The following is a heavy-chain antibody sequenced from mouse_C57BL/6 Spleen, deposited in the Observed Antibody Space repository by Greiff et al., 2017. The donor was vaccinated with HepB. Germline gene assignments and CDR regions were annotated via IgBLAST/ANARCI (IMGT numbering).Heavy chain of an antibody. J-gene: IGHJ4*01. Sequence: QVQLQQSGAELVRPGTSVKVSCKASGYAFTNYLIEWVKQRPGQGLEWIGVINPRSGNTYYNEKFKGKATLTADKSSSTAYMELRSLTSEDSAVYFCARWLQFMDYWGQGTSVTVSS. V-gene: IGHV1-54*01. D-gene: IGHD2-2*01. CDR3: ARWLQFMDY. CDR2: INPRSGNT. CDR1: GYAFTNYL.